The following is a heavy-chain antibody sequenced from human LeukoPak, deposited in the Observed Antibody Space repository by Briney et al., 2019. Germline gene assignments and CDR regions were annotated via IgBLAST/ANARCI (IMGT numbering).Heavy chain of an antibody. CDR1: GFTFNTCA. CDR2: VGRSGVAT. Sequence: GGSLRLSCAASGFTFNTCAMNWVRQAPVKGLEWVSAVGRSGVATYYADSVKGRFTISRDNSKNALYLQMNSLRAEDTAVYYCARDPGKAKSEGYFDYWGQGTLVTVSS. CDR3: ARDPGKAKSEGYFDY. V-gene: IGHV3-23*01. J-gene: IGHJ4*02.